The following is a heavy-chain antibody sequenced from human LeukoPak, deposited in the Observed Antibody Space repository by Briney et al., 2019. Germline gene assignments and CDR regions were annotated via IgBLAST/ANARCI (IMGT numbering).Heavy chain of an antibody. CDR1: GASFTGYS. CDR2: VNRVGYT. CDR3: ARERVVSDYNWFDP. D-gene: IGHD6-25*01. J-gene: IGHJ5*02. V-gene: IGHV4-34*01. Sequence: SETLSLTCAVHGASFTGYSWSWIRQPPGQGMEWIGEVNRVGYTIYNPSLKSRVTISIDTSTTQFSLRLTSVTVADTAVYFCARERVVSDYNWFDPWGQGTLVTVSS.